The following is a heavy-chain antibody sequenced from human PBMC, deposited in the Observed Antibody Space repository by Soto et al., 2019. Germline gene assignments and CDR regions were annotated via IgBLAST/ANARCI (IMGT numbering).Heavy chain of an antibody. CDR1: GYTFTSYG. CDR3: ARDRIMVRKRWLQPQGH. Sequence: QVQLVQSGAEVKKPGASVKVSCKASGYTFTSYGISWVRQATGQGLEWMGWISAYNGNTNYAQKLQGRVTMTTDTSTSTAYIELRSLRSDDTAVYYCARDRIMVRKRWLQPQGHWGQGTLVTVSS. J-gene: IGHJ4*02. D-gene: IGHD5-12*01. CDR2: ISAYNGNT. V-gene: IGHV1-18*01.